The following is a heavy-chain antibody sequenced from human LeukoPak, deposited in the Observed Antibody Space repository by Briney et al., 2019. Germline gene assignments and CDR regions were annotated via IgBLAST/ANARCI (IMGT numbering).Heavy chain of an antibody. V-gene: IGHV4-59*12. CDR3: AREGSSSWYSYFDY. CDR1: GGSISSYY. D-gene: IGHD6-13*01. J-gene: IGHJ4*02. Sequence: SETLSLTCTVSGGSISSYYWSWIRQPPGKGLEWIGYIYYSGTTNYNPSLKSRVTLSVDTAKNQFSLKLSSVTAADTAVYYCAREGSSSWYSYFDYWGQGTLVTVSS. CDR2: IYYSGTT.